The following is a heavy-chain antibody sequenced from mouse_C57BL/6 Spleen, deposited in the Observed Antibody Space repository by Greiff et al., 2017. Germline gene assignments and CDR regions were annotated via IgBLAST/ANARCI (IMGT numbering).Heavy chain of an antibody. Sequence: VQLQQPGAELVMPGASVKLSCQASGYTFTRYWMHWVKQRPGQGLEWIGEIDPSDSYTNYNQKFKGKSTLTVDKSSSTAYMQLSSLTSEDSAVYYCARCNYGSSPDVWGTGTTVTVSS. V-gene: IGHV1-69*01. D-gene: IGHD1-1*01. CDR1: GYTFTRYW. CDR2: IDPSDSYT. CDR3: ARCNYGSSPDV. J-gene: IGHJ1*03.